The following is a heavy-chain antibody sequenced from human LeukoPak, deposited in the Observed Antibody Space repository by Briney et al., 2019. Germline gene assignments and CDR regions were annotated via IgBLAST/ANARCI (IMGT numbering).Heavy chain of an antibody. CDR3: ASSDGYNAK. D-gene: IGHD5-24*01. V-gene: IGHV3-21*04. CDR2: ISTSSSYI. CDR1: GFTFSSYS. J-gene: IGHJ4*02. Sequence: GGSLRLSCAASGFTFSSYSMNWVRQAPGKGLQWVSSISTSSSYIYYADSVKGRFTISRDNAKNSLYLQMNSLRAEDTAVYYCASSDGYNAKWGQGTLVTVSS.